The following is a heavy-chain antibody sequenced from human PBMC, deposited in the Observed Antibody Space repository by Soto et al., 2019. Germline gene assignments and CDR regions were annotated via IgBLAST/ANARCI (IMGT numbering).Heavy chain of an antibody. CDR3: AKEMWSWGSSRHWYFDL. CDR1: GFTFSSYA. V-gene: IGHV3-23*01. D-gene: IGHD7-27*01. J-gene: IGHJ2*01. Sequence: EVQLLESGGGLVQPGGSLRLSCAASGFTFSSYAMSWVRQAPGKGLEWVSAISGSGGSTYYADSMKGRFTISRDNSKNTLYLQMNSLRAEDTAVYYCAKEMWSWGSSRHWYFDLWGRGTLVTVSS. CDR2: ISGSGGST.